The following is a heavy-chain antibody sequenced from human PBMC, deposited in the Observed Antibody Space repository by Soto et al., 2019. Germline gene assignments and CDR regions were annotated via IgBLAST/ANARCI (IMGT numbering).Heavy chain of an antibody. CDR3: ARALGGYDFWSGYYSGFDY. J-gene: IGHJ4*02. V-gene: IGHV1-3*01. CDR1: GYTFTSYA. CDR2: INAGNGNT. D-gene: IGHD3-3*01. Sequence: QVQLVQSGAEVKKPGASVKVSCKASGYTFTSYAMHWVRQAPGQRLEWMGWINAGNGNTKYSQKFQGRVTITRDTSESTAYMELSSLRSEDTAVYYCARALGGYDFWSGYYSGFDYWGQGTLVTVSS.